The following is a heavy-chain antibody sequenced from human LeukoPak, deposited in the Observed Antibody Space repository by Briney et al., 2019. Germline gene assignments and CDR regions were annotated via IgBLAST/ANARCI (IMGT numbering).Heavy chain of an antibody. Sequence: PGRSLRRYCAASGFTFSSYGMHWVRQAPGKGLEGVAVIWYDGSNKYYAASVRGRFTISRDNSKNTMYLQMNSLRAEGTAVYYCAKEWGYVWELLSFSFDIWGQGTMVTVSS. CDR1: GFTFSSYG. CDR2: IWYDGSNK. V-gene: IGHV3-33*06. D-gene: IGHD1-26*01. CDR3: AKEWGYVWELLSFSFDI. J-gene: IGHJ3*02.